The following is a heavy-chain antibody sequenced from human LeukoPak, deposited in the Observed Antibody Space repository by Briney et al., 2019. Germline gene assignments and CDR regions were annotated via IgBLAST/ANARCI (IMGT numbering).Heavy chain of an antibody. CDR3: ARTYDTNGYTSDY. CDR1: GGSFSEYY. V-gene: IGHV4-34*01. Sequence: SETLSLTCAVSGGSFSEYYWSWIRQLPGKGLEWIGEISQSGSTNYNPSLKTRVSISLDTSKNQFSLKVTSVTAADTAFYYCARTYDTNGYTSDYWGQGALVTVSS. D-gene: IGHD3-22*01. J-gene: IGHJ4*02. CDR2: ISQSGST.